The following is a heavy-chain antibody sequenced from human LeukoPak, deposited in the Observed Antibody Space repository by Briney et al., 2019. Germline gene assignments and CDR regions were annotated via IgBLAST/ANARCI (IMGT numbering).Heavy chain of an antibody. CDR3: AKDRERIDGYSSGWLTA. V-gene: IGHV3-23*01. Sequence: QPGGTLRLSCAASGFTFNTPGMSSVRQAPGQGLEWVAAISASGGTTYYADSVKGRFTLSRDNSKNTLYLQMNSLRAEDTAVYYCAKDRERIDGYSSGWLTAWGQGALVTVSS. CDR2: ISASGGTT. CDR1: GFTFNTPG. J-gene: IGHJ5*02. D-gene: IGHD6-19*01.